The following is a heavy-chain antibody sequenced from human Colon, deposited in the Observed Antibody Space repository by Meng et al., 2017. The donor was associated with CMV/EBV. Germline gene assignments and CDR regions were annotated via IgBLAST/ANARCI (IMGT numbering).Heavy chain of an antibody. J-gene: IGHJ4*02. CDR2: LYAGGTT. CDR3: ARQKDSTTTFDY. Sequence: EVQVVESGGGLVQPGGSLRLSCAASGLTVSSSYISWVRQAPGKGLEWVSALYAGGTTYYADSVKGRFTISRDNSMNTVYVQMNSLRAEDTAVYYCARQKDSTTTFDYWGQGNLVTVSS. CDR1: GLTVSSSY. D-gene: IGHD1-26*01. V-gene: IGHV3-66*04.